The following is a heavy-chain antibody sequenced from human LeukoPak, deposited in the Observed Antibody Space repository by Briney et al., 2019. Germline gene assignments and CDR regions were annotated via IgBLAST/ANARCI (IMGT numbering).Heavy chain of an antibody. J-gene: IGHJ4*02. D-gene: IGHD5-12*01. Sequence: GGSLRLSCAASGFTFSSYWMHWVRQAPGKGLVWVSRINSDGSSTSYADSVKGRFTISRDNAKNTPYLQMNSLRAEDTAVYYCARAYSGYDNLDYWGQGTLVTVSS. CDR3: ARAYSGYDNLDY. CDR2: INSDGSST. V-gene: IGHV3-74*01. CDR1: GFTFSSYW.